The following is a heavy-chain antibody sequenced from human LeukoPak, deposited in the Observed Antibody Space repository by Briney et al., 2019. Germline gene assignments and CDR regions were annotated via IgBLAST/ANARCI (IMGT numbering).Heavy chain of an antibody. CDR3: ARDKRYYYDSSGYYYHYGMDV. V-gene: IGHV4-59*01. CDR1: GGSISSYY. CDR2: IYHSGST. D-gene: IGHD3-22*01. J-gene: IGHJ6*02. Sequence: PSETLSLTCTVSGGSISSYYWSWIRQPPGKGLEWIGYIYHSGSTNYNPSLKSRVTISVDTSKNQFSLKLSSVTAADTAVYYCARDKRYYYDSSGYYYHYGMDVWGQGTTVTVSS.